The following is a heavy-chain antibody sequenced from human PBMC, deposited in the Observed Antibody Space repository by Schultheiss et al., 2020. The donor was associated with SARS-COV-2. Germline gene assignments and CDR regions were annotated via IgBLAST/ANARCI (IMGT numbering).Heavy chain of an antibody. V-gene: IGHV3-30-3*01. CDR2: ISYDGSNK. D-gene: IGHD4-11*01. CDR3: ARESLTLTTVTETISSYGMDV. J-gene: IGHJ6*02. CDR1: GFTFSSYA. Sequence: GESLKISCAASGFTFSSYAMHWVRQAPGKGLEWVAVISYDGSNKYYADSVKGRFTISRDNSKNTLYLQMNSLRAEDTAVYYCARESLTLTTVTETISSYGMDVWGQGTTVTVSS.